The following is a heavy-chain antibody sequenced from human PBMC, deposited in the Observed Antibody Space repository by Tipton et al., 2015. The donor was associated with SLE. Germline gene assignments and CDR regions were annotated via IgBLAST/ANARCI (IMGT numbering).Heavy chain of an antibody. CDR3: AKESGDRPWDMDYYYFMDV. J-gene: IGHJ6*03. V-gene: IGHV3-23*03. CDR1: GFIFSDYA. Sequence: SLRLSCTASGFIFSDYAMSWVRQAPGKGLEWVSVIYSGGATQYLDSVKGRFSTSRDDSKNTVYLQMNSLRAGDTAVYFCAKESGDRPWDMDYYYFMDVWGRGTTVTVSS. CDR2: IYSGGAT. D-gene: IGHD2-15*01.